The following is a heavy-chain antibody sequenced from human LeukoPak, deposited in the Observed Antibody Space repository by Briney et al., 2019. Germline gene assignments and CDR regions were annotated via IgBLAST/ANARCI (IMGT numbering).Heavy chain of an antibody. J-gene: IGHJ4*02. CDR3: AKDLFGHGWGLYYFDY. Sequence: PGGSLRLSCAASGFTFSSYAMSWVRQAPGKGLEWVSAISGSGGSTYYADSVKGRFTISRDNSKNTLYLQLNTLGADDTAVYYCAKDLFGHGWGLYYFDYWGQGTLVTVSS. CDR2: ISGSGGST. V-gene: IGHV3-23*01. CDR1: GFTFSSYA. D-gene: IGHD3-10*02.